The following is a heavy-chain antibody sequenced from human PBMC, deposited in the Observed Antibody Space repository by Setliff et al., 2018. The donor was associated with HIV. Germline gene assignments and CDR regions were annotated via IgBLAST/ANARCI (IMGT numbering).Heavy chain of an antibody. D-gene: IGHD2-15*01. J-gene: IGHJ2*01. CDR3: ARENRYCSGGSCDWYFDL. V-gene: IGHV3-66*01. Sequence: PGGSLRLSCAASGFTFSSYWMHWVRQAPGKGLEWVSLIYRGGSTYYADSVKGRFTISRDNSKNTLYLQMNSLRAEDTAVYYCARENRYCSGGSCDWYFDLWGRGTLVTVSS. CDR2: IYRGGST. CDR1: GFTFSSYW.